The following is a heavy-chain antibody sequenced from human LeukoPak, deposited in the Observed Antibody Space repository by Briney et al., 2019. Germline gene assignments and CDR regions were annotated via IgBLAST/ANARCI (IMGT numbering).Heavy chain of an antibody. D-gene: IGHD6-19*01. Sequence: GGSLRLSCAASGFTFSSYAMSWVRQAPGKGLEWVSGISGSGGSTYYAESVKGRFTISRVNSKNTLYLQMNSLRAEDTAVYYCAKIPVSYSSGWSNFDYWGQGTLVTVSA. J-gene: IGHJ4*02. CDR2: ISGSGGST. CDR1: GFTFSSYA. V-gene: IGHV3-23*01. CDR3: AKIPVSYSSGWSNFDY.